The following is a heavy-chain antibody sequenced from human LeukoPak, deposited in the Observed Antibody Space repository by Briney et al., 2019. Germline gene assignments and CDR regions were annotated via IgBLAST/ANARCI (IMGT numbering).Heavy chain of an antibody. Sequence: GGSLRLSCAASGFTFSSYWMSWVRQAPGKGLEWVASIKQDGSEKYYVDSVKGRFTISRDNAKNSLYLQMNSLRAEDTAVYYCASPSGYSSSWYHDYWGQGTLVTVSS. V-gene: IGHV3-7*01. D-gene: IGHD6-13*01. CDR1: GFTFSSYW. CDR3: ASPSGYSSSWYHDY. CDR2: IKQDGSEK. J-gene: IGHJ4*02.